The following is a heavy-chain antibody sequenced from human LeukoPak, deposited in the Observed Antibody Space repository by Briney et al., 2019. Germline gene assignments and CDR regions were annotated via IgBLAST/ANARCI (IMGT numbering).Heavy chain of an antibody. J-gene: IGHJ4*02. CDR1: GGSIISYY. V-gene: IGHV4-4*07. D-gene: IGHD6-19*01. CDR3: ARDSIAVPGTFDY. CDR2: IYTSGST. Sequence: SETLSLTCTVSGGSIISYYCSWIRQPAGKGLEWIGHIYTSGSTNYNPSLTSRVTILIDKSRNQFSLELSSVTAADTAVYYCARDSIAVPGTFDYWGQGTLVTVSS.